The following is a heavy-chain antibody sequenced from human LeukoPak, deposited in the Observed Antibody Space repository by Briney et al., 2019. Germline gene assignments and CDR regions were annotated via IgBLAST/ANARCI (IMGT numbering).Heavy chain of an antibody. CDR2: INHSGST. Sequence: PSETLSLTCAVYGGSFSGYYWSWIRQPPGKGLEWIGEINHSGSTNYNPSLKSRVTISVDTSKNQFSLKLSSVTAADTAVYYCARRGWYFDFWGRGTLVTVSS. CDR1: GGSFSGYY. CDR3: ARRGWYFDF. D-gene: IGHD3-10*01. J-gene: IGHJ4*02. V-gene: IGHV4-34*01.